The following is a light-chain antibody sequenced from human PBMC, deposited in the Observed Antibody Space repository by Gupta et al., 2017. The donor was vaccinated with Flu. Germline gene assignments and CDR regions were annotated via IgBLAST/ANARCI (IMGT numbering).Light chain of an antibody. CDR1: KLGDKY. V-gene: IGLV3-1*01. CDR3: QAWDSSLGV. Sequence: CSGDKLGDKYACWYQHKAGQSPVLVIYQDNKRPSGIPERFSGSNSGNTATLTISGTQAMDEADYYCQAWDSSLGVFGTGTKVTVL. J-gene: IGLJ1*01. CDR2: QDN.